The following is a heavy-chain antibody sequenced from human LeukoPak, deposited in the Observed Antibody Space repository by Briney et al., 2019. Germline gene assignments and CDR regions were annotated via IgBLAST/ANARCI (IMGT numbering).Heavy chain of an antibody. CDR1: GYTFTSYD. Sequence: ASVKVSCKASGYTFTSYDINWVRQATGQGLEWMGWMNPNSGNTGYAQKFQGRVTMTRDTSTSTVYMELSSPRSEDTAVYYCARGADTAPPDYWGQGTLVTVSS. V-gene: IGHV1-8*01. J-gene: IGHJ4*02. CDR2: MNPNSGNT. D-gene: IGHD5-18*01. CDR3: ARGADTAPPDY.